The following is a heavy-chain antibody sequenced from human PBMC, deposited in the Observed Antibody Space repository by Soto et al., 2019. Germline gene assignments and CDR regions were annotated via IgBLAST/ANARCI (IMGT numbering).Heavy chain of an antibody. J-gene: IGHJ6*02. V-gene: IGHV3-53*01. CDR2: IHGNDRT. D-gene: IGHD3-9*01. Sequence: HPGGSLRPPCGASGITVSSNDMIWVRKASGKGLEGVEAIHGNDRTSFAVSVKGRFTTSSHPSKNMLYLHINCLRAEDTAVYYCARRPPGYAVFSGSPREYYYYYAMDVWGQGTTVTVSS. CDR3: ARRPPGYAVFSGSPREYYYYYAMDV. CDR1: GITVSSND.